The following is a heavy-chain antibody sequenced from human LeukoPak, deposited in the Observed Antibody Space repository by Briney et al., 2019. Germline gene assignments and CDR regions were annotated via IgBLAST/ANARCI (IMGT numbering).Heavy chain of an antibody. Sequence: GGSLRLSCAASGFIFSDYSMCWIRQAPGKGLEWVSYLSSTSNTIYYSDSVKGRFTMSRDNAKNSLFLELNSLRAEDTAVYFCARGLKWHTGYYHMDVWGKGTTVTVSS. D-gene: IGHD5-12*01. CDR1: GFIFSDYS. V-gene: IGHV3-11*01. J-gene: IGHJ6*03. CDR2: LSSTSNTI. CDR3: ARGLKWHTGYYHMDV.